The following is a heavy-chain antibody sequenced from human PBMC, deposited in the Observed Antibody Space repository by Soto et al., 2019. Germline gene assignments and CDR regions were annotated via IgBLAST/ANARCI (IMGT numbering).Heavy chain of an antibody. CDR2: IIPIFGTA. V-gene: IGHV1-69*06. CDR1: GGTFSSYA. J-gene: IGHJ5*02. Sequence: SVKVSCKASGGTFSSYAISWVRQAPGQGLEWMGGIIPIFGTANYAQKFQGRVTITADKSTSTAYMELSSLRSEDTAVYYCANSSSWYDWFDPWGQGTLVTVSS. CDR3: ANSSSWYDWFDP. D-gene: IGHD6-13*01.